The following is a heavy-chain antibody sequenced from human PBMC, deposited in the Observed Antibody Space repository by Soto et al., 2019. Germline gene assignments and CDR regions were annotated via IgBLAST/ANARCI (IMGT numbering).Heavy chain of an antibody. J-gene: IGHJ4*02. CDR3: AKGLPALGYFDY. D-gene: IGHD4-17*01. V-gene: IGHV3-30*18. CDR2: ISYDGSNK. CDR1: GFTFSSYG. Sequence: HPGGSLILSCAASGFTFSSYGMHWVRQAPGKGLEWVAVISYDGSNKYYADSVKGRFTISRDNSKNTLYLQMNSLRAEDTAVYYCAKGLPALGYFDYWGQGTLVTVSS.